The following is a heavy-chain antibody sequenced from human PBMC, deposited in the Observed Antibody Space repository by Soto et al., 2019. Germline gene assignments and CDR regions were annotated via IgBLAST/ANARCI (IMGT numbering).Heavy chain of an antibody. D-gene: IGHD3-3*01. Sequence: QVQLQQWGAGLLKPSETLSLTCAVYGGSFSGYYWSWIRQPPGKGLEWIGEINHSGSTNYNPSLKSRVPISIDTSKNQFSLTLSSVTATDPAGYYCARGGSGWFEPWGQGTLVTVSS. CDR3: ARGGSGWFEP. CDR1: GGSFSGYY. V-gene: IGHV4-34*01. J-gene: IGHJ5*02. CDR2: INHSGST.